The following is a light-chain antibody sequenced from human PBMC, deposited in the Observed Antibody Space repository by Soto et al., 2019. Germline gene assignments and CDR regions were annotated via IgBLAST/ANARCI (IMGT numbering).Light chain of an antibody. CDR1: QGISSW. J-gene: IGKJ2*01. Sequence: DIQMTQSPSSVSASVGDRVTITCRASQGISSWLAWYQQKPGKAPKLLIYAASSLQSGVPSRFSRSGSWTSFTLTISRLEAENFSNYYWQQAKSFPYTFGPGAQLEIK. CDR2: AAS. CDR3: QQAKSFPYT. V-gene: IGKV1-12*01.